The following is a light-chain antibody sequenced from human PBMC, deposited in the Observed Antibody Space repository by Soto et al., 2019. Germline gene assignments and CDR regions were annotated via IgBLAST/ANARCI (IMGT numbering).Light chain of an antibody. CDR2: GAS. Sequence: DIQMTQSPSAVSASVGDRVTITCRASQGISYYLAWYQQKPGKVPKLLIYGASTLPSGVPSRFSGSGSDTYFTLTISSLQPGDVATYYCQKYNSAPWTFGQGTKVDIK. V-gene: IGKV1-27*01. CDR1: QGISYY. CDR3: QKYNSAPWT. J-gene: IGKJ1*01.